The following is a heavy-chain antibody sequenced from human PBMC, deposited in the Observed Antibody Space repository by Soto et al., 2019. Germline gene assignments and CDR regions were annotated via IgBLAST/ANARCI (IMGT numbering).Heavy chain of an antibody. CDR2: INAGNGNT. J-gene: IGHJ6*02. Sequence: ASVKVSCKASGYTFTSYAMHWVRQAPGQRLEWMGWINAGNGNTKYSQKFQGRVTITADESTSTAYMELSSLRSEDTAVYYCARDSNLSLVAALAPGYGMDVWGQGTTVTV. V-gene: IGHV1-3*01. CDR3: ARDSNLSLVAALAPGYGMDV. D-gene: IGHD2-2*01. CDR1: GYTFTSYA.